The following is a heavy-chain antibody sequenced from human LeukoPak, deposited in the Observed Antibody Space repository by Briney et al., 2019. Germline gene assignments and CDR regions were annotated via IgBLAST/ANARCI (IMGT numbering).Heavy chain of an antibody. V-gene: IGHV1-18*01. CDR2: ISAYNGNT. D-gene: IGHD2-15*01. Sequence: ASVKVSCKASGYTFTSYGISWVRQAPRQGLEWIGWISAYNGNTNYAQKLQGRVTMTTDTSTSTAYMELRSLRSDDTAVYYCARTGALAKYCSGGSCYSHYYYYMDVWGKGTTVTVSS. CDR1: GYTFTSYG. J-gene: IGHJ6*03. CDR3: ARTGALAKYCSGGSCYSHYYYYMDV.